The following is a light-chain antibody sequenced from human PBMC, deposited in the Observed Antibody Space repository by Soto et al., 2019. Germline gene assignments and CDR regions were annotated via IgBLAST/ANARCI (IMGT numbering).Light chain of an antibody. V-gene: IGKV1-9*01. CDR3: QQLNDYPLT. CDR1: QGITSY. J-gene: IGKJ4*01. Sequence: DIQLTQSPSFLSASVGDRVTITCRASQGITSYLAWYQQQPGRAPKLLIYGASTLKSGVPSRFSGSGSGTGFTLTISSLQPEDSATYYCQQLNDYPLTFGGGTKGEIK. CDR2: GAS.